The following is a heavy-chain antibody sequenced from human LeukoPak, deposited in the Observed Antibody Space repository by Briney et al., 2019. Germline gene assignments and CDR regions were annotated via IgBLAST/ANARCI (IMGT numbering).Heavy chain of an antibody. V-gene: IGHV1-58*01. J-gene: IGHJ6*03. Sequence: GASVKVSCKASGFTFTSSAVQWVRQARGQRLEWIGWIVVGSGNTNYAQKFQERVTITRDMSTSTAYMELSSLRSEDTAVYYCAADRLTTPHYYYYYMDVWGKGTTVTVSS. D-gene: IGHD4-11*01. CDR3: AADRLTTPHYYYYYMDV. CDR2: IVVGSGNT. CDR1: GFTFTSSA.